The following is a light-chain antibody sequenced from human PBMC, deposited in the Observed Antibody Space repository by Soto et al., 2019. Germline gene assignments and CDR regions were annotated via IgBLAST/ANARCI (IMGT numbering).Light chain of an antibody. CDR3: QHYSYSRYFS. J-gene: IGKJ3*01. V-gene: IGKV3-20*01. CDR2: GVS. Sequence: EIVLTQSPGTLSLSPGERATLSCRASQSVSHNYLAWYQQKPGQAPRLLIYGVSYRATGIPDRFSGSGSGIDFTLTISRLEPEDFAVFYCQHYSYSRYFSFGPGIKVEIK. CDR1: QSVSHNY.